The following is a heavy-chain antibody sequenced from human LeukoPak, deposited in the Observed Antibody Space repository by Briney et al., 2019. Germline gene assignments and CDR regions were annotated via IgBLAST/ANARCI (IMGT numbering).Heavy chain of an antibody. CDR1: GFTFSSYA. Sequence: GGSLRLSCAASGFTFSSYAMSGVRQAPGKGLEWVAAISGGGGSNYYADSVKGRFTISRDNAKNTLYLQMNSMRAEDTAVYYCAKALGDNNYYDSSGYLAFDIWGQGTMVTVSS. CDR3: AKALGDNNYYDSSGYLAFDI. CDR2: ISGGGGSN. V-gene: IGHV3-23*01. D-gene: IGHD3-22*01. J-gene: IGHJ3*02.